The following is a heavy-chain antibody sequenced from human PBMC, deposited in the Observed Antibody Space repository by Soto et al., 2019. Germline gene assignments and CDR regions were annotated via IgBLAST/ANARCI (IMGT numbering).Heavy chain of an antibody. D-gene: IGHD4-17*01. Sequence: EMQLVESGGIVVQPGGSLRLSCAASGFTFDDYAMWWVRQAPGKGLEWVSLINWDGDETYYADSVKGRFTISRDNTNNSGYLRRSIMRTEDTALYYFTKGATVTTLYHYYGVDVWGQGTTVTVS. CDR3: TKGATVTTLYHYYGVDV. J-gene: IGHJ6*02. CDR2: INWDGDET. CDR1: GFTFDDYA. V-gene: IGHV3-43D*04.